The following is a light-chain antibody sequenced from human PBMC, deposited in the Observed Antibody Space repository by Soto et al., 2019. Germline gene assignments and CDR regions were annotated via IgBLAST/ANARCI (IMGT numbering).Light chain of an antibody. CDR2: EGS. Sequence: QSVLTQPASVSGSPGQSITISCTGTSSDVGSYNLVSWYQQHPGKAPKLMIYEGSKRPSGVSNRFSGSKSGNTASLTVSGLQAEDEADYYCCSYAGSRTVVFGGGTQLTVL. CDR1: SSDVGSYNL. CDR3: CSYAGSRTVV. J-gene: IGLJ2*01. V-gene: IGLV2-23*01.